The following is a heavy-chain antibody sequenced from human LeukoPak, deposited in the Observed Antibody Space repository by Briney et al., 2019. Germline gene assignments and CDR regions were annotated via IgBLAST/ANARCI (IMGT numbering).Heavy chain of an antibody. CDR1: GSSFTSYW. J-gene: IGHJ3*02. V-gene: IGHV5-51*01. CDR2: IYPGDSDT. CDR3: ASPYDMGAFDI. Sequence: GASLKISCQGSGSSFTSYWIGWVRQLPGKGLEWMGIIYPGDSDTRYSPSFQGQVTISADKSISTAYLQWSSLKASDTAMYYCASPYDMGAFDIWGQGTMVTVSS. D-gene: IGHD3-22*01.